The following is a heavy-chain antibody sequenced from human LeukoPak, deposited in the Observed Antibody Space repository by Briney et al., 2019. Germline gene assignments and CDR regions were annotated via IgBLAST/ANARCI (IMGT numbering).Heavy chain of an antibody. CDR1: GFTFSSYS. J-gene: IGHJ4*02. Sequence: PGGSLRLSCAASGFTFSSYSMNWVRQAPGKGLEWVSSISSSSSYIYYADSVKGRCTISRDNAKNSLYLQMNSLRAEDTAVYYCARLSNSSGWFSLDYWGQGTLVTVSS. CDR2: ISSSSSYI. D-gene: IGHD6-19*01. CDR3: ARLSNSSGWFSLDY. V-gene: IGHV3-21*01.